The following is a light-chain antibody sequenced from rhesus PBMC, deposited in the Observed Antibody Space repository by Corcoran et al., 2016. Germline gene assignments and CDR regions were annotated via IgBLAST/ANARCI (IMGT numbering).Light chain of an antibody. Sequence: DIQMTQSPSCLSASVGDTVTISCRASQSISSYLNWFQQKPGKAPKLLIFAASSLESGVPSRVSGSGSGTDFTLTISSLEPEDFAVYYCLHHESYPLTFGGGTKVELK. J-gene: IGKJ4*01. V-gene: IGKV1-28*02. CDR3: LHHESYPLT. CDR1: QSISSY. CDR2: AAS.